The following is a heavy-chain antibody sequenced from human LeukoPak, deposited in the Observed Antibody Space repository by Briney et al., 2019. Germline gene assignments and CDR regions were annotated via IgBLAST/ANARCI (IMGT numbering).Heavy chain of an antibody. CDR1: GYTLAELS. J-gene: IGHJ5*02. V-gene: IGHV1-24*01. Sequence: ASVKVSCKVSGYTLAELSMHWLRQVPGKGLEWMGNFDPEDGETIYAQIFQGRLTMTEDTSTGTAYMELSSLGSEDTAIYYCATDYHISWGQGTLVTVSS. D-gene: IGHD2-21*01. CDR2: FDPEDGET. CDR3: ATDYHIS.